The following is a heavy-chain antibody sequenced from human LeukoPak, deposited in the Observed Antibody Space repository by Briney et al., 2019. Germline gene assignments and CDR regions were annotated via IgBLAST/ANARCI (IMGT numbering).Heavy chain of an antibody. J-gene: IGHJ4*02. CDR2: INPNSGGT. CDR3: ARSPLATIWYYFDY. V-gene: IGHV1-2*02. Sequence: ASVKVSCKASGYTFTGYYMHWVRQAPGQGLEWMGWINPNSGGTNYAQKFQGRVTMTRDTSISTAYMELSRLRSDDTAVYYCARSPLATIWYYFDYWGQGTLVTVSS. D-gene: IGHD5-24*01. CDR1: GYTFTGYY.